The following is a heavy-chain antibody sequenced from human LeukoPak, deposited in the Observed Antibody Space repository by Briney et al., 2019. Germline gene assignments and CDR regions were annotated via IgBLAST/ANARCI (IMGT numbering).Heavy chain of an antibody. CDR1: GFTFSSYG. CDR3: AKEDYYYGMDV. CDR2: ISYDGSNK. V-gene: IGHV3-30*18. J-gene: IGHJ6*02. Sequence: PGRSLGLSCAASGFTFSSYGMHWVRQAPGKGLEWVAVISYDGSNKYYADSVKGRFTISRDNSKNTLYLQMNSLRAEDTAVYYCAKEDYYYGMDVWGQGTTVTVSS.